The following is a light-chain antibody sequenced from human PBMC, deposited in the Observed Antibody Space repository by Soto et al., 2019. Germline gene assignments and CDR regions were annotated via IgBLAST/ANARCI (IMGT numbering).Light chain of an antibody. CDR2: KAS. V-gene: IGKV1-5*03. J-gene: IGKJ1*01. Sequence: DIQMTQSPSTLSASVGDRVTITCRASQSISLSLAWHQQKPGKAPKPLMYKASSLESGAPSRFSGSGSGTDITLTISSLQHDDFATYCCQQYRYFPWTFGQGTKVEIK. CDR1: QSISLS. CDR3: QQYRYFPWT.